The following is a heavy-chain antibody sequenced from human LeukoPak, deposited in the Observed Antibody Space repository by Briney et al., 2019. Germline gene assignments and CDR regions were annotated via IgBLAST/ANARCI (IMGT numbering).Heavy chain of an antibody. D-gene: IGHD1-14*01. CDR3: ARERSESPGSGYDMDV. CDR2: IYSNGHI. CDR1: GGSISGYY. Sequence: SETLSLTCTVSGGSISGYYWNWIRQAAGKGLEWVGRIYSNGHIDHNASHKSRVAMSVDTSTNLFSLKLNSLTAADTAVYYCARERSESPGSGYDMDVWGKGTPVIVSS. J-gene: IGHJ6*03. V-gene: IGHV4-4*07.